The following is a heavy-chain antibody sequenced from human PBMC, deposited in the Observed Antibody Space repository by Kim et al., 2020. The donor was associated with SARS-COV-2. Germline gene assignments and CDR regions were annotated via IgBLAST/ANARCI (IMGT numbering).Heavy chain of an antibody. Sequence: ASVKVSCKASGYTFLDFGINWVRQAPGQEPEWMGWIGAYNGNTNYAQKLQDRVIMTTDTDTSTAYMELRSLRSDDTAVYFCARVSALESSGDYYYYMDVGGKGTTVTVSS. J-gene: IGHJ6*03. D-gene: IGHD1-1*01. CDR3: ARVSALESSGDYYYYMDV. CDR2: IGAYNGNT. CDR1: GYTFLDFG. V-gene: IGHV1-18*01.